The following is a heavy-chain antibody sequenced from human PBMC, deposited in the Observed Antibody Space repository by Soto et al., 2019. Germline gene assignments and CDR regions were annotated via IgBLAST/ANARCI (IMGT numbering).Heavy chain of an antibody. V-gene: IGHV3-30*18. CDR3: AKNFRQLPRVLFYMDV. CDR2: ISYDGGNE. J-gene: IGHJ6*03. D-gene: IGHD2-2*01. Sequence: QLQLVESGGGVVQPGRSLRLSCAASGFTFSNYGMHWVRQTPGKGLEWVAAISYDGGNEYYADSVRGRFTISRDNFRNTLDLQMNSLRDDDTALYYCAKNFRQLPRVLFYMDVWGKGTTVSVSS. CDR1: GFTFSNYG.